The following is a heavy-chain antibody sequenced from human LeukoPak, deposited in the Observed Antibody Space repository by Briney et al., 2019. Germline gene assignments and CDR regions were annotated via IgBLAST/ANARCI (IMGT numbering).Heavy chain of an antibody. CDR1: GFTFSSYA. D-gene: IGHD4-23*01. CDR3: VKGGGNVRRYFEY. Sequence: GGSLRLSCAASGFTFSSYAMTWVRQAPGKGLEWVSSISVNGGTTYYADSVKGRFTISRDSSKNTLYLQMSSLRAEDTAVYYCVKGGGNVRRYFEYWGQGTLVTVSS. V-gene: IGHV3-23*01. CDR2: ISVNGGTT. J-gene: IGHJ4*02.